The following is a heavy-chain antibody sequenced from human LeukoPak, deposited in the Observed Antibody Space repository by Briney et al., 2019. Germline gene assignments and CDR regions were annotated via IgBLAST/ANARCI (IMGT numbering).Heavy chain of an antibody. J-gene: IGHJ4*02. V-gene: IGHV3-64D*06. D-gene: IGHD1-26*01. CDR2: ISGSGNGFSI. CDR3: VKDFGRIRGTPDS. CDR1: GFFFTIYT. Sequence: GGSLRLSCSASGFFFTIYTMYWVRQAPGKGPEYVSTISGSGNGFSIYYADSVKGRFTISRDDSKSILYLQMNGLRSEDTAVYYCVKDFGRIRGTPDSWGQGTLVTVSS.